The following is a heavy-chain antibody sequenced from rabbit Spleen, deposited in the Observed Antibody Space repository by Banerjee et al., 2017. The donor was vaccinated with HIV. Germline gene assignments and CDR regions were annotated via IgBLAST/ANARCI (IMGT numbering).Heavy chain of an antibody. V-gene: IGHV1S45*01. CDR2: IDTYDGDT. CDR3: ARNYVNAFDP. Sequence: EESGGGLVQPAGSLTLTCKASGFTISSSYRICWVRQAPGKGLEWIACIDTYDGDTDYANWPKGRFTISKTSSTTVTLRMTSLTAADTATYFCARNYVNAFDPWGPGTLVTVS. CDR1: GFTISSSYR. D-gene: IGHD1-1*01. J-gene: IGHJ2*01.